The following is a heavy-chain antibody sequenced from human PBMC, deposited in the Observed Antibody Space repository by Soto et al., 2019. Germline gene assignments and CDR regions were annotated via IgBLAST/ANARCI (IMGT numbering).Heavy chain of an antibody. Sequence: QLVESGGGLVKPGESLRLSCVGSGFTFSNAWMNWVRQAPGKGLEWVGRIKSKPVGGTIDYAAPVIGRFTISRDDSKSTVHLQMNSLKTEDTAVYYCSSGGYYFDYWGRGTLVTVSS. D-gene: IGHD3-10*01. CDR2: IKSKPVGGTI. CDR1: GFTFSNAW. V-gene: IGHV3-15*07. CDR3: SSGGYYFDY. J-gene: IGHJ4*02.